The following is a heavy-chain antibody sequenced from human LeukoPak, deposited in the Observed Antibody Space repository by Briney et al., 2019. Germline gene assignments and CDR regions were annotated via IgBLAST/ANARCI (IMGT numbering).Heavy chain of an antibody. CDR2: IDWDDDK. CDR3: ARNLGASPKIDY. CDR1: GFSLSTSGMC. J-gene: IGHJ4*02. Sequence: SGPALVKPTQTLTLTCTFSGFSLSTSGMCVSWIRQPPGKALEWLARIDWDDDKYYSTSLKTRLTISKDTSKNQVVLTMTNMDPVDTATHYCARNLGASPKIDYWGQGTLVTVSS. V-gene: IGHV2-70*11. D-gene: IGHD1-26*01.